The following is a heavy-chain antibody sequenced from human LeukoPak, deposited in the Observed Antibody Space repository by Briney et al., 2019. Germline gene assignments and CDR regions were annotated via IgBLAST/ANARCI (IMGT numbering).Heavy chain of an antibody. CDR1: GFTFSNHG. CDR2: IWYDGSNQ. V-gene: IGHV3-33*01. D-gene: IGHD1-26*01. J-gene: IGHJ4*02. Sequence: AGGSLRLSCAASGFTFSNHGMHWVRQAPGKGLEWVAVIWYDGSNQYYADSVKGRFTISRDNSKNMVYLQMNSLRAEDTATYYFARWADGKRFDYWGQGTLVTGSS. CDR3: ARWADGKRFDY.